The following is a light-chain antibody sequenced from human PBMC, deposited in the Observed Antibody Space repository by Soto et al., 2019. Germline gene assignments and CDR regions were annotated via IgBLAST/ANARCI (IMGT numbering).Light chain of an antibody. CDR3: QQSYSTPIT. CDR2: AAS. CDR1: QSITSY. Sequence: DIQMTQSPSSLSASVGDEVTITCRASQSITSYLNWYQQKPGTGPKLLIYAASNLQSGVPSRFSGSGSGTDFTLTISSLQPEDFATYYCQQSYSTPITFGQGTRLEIK. V-gene: IGKV1-39*01. J-gene: IGKJ5*01.